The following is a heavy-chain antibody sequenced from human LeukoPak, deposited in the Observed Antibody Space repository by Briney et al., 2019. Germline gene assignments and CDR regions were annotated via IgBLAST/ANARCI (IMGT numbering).Heavy chain of an antibody. CDR2: ISSSSSYI. V-gene: IGHV3-21*01. D-gene: IGHD5-12*01. CDR1: GFTFSGYA. CDR3: ARVRRGYSGYAFDY. Sequence: GGSLRLSCTASGFTFSGYAMNWVRQAPGKGLEWVSSISSSSSYIYYADSVKGRFTISRDNAKNSLYLQMNSLRAEDTAVYYCARVRRGYSGYAFDYWGQGTLVTVSS. J-gene: IGHJ4*02.